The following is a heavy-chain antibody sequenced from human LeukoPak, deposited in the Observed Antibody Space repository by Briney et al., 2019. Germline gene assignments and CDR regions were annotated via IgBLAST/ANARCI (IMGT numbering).Heavy chain of an antibody. CDR1: GYTFTSYD. CDR3: ARGQGSRWLGEFDY. Sequence: GASVKVSCKASGYTFTSYDINWVRQAPGQGLEWMGWMNPNSGNTGYAQKFQGRVTMTRNTSISTAYMELSSLRSEDTAVYYCARGQGSRWLGEFDYWGQGTLVTVSS. CDR2: MNPNSGNT. J-gene: IGHJ4*02. D-gene: IGHD3-10*01. V-gene: IGHV1-8*01.